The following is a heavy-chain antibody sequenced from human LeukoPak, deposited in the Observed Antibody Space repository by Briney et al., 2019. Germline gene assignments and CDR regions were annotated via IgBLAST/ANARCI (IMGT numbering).Heavy chain of an antibody. J-gene: IGHJ5*02. Sequence: ASVKVSCKASGYTSTGYYMHWVRQAPGQGLEWMGWINPNSGGTNYAQKFQGRVTMTRDTSISTAYMELSRLRSDDTAVYYCARARTDIVVVVAASREFWFAPWGQGTLVTVSS. CDR3: ARARTDIVVVVAASREFWFAP. CDR1: GYTSTGYY. V-gene: IGHV1-2*02. D-gene: IGHD2-15*01. CDR2: INPNSGGT.